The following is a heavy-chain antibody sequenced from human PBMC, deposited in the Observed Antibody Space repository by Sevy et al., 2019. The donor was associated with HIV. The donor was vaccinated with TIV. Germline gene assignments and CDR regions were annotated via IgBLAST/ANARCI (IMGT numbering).Heavy chain of an antibody. J-gene: IGHJ5*02. CDR1: DGSFSGYY. CDR2: INESGIT. D-gene: IGHD2-2*01. V-gene: IGHV4-34*01. Sequence: SETLSLTCAVHDGSFSGYYWSWIRQLPGKGLEWIGEINESGITYYNPSIKSRVTISVDTSKKQFSLKLNSVTAADTAVYFCARSPPVVVVPGAPSWFDPWGQGTLVTVSS. CDR3: ARSPPVVVVPGAPSWFDP.